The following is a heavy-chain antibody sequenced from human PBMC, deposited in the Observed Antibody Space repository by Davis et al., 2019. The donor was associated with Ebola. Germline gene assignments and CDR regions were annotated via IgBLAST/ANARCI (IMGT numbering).Heavy chain of an antibody. CDR3: AKDGYNYRAFDI. J-gene: IGHJ3*02. CDR1: GFTFSSYA. V-gene: IGHV3-23*01. D-gene: IGHD5-24*01. CDR2: ISDSGGST. Sequence: GESLKISCAASGFTFSSYAMSWVRQAPGKGLEWVSAISDSGGSTYYADSVKGRFTISRDNSKNTLYLQMNSLRAEDTAVYYCAKDGYNYRAFDIWGQGTMVTVSS.